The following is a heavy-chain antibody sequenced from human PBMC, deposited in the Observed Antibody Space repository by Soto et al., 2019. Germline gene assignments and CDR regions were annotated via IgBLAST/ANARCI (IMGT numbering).Heavy chain of an antibody. J-gene: IGHJ4*02. CDR1: GFTFRRNW. Sequence: HPGGSLRLSCAASGFTFRRNWMHWVRQAPGKGLVWVSRINSDGSSTSYADSVKGRFTISRDNAKNTLYLQMNTLRVEDTAVYYCARDRGSGWYNYFDYWGQGTLVTVPS. CDR3: ARDRGSGWYNYFDY. CDR2: INSDGSST. D-gene: IGHD6-19*01. V-gene: IGHV3-74*01.